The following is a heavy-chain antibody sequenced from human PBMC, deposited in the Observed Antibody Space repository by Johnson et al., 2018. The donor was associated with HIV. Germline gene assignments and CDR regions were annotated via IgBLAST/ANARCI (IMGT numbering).Heavy chain of an antibody. CDR3: AREGFWGSGSYYNPDAFDI. J-gene: IGHJ3*02. CDR2: ISYDGSNK. CDR1: GFTFSSYA. Sequence: QVQLVESGGGVVQHGRSLRLSCAASGFTFSSYAMHWVRQAPGKGLEWVAVISYDGSNKYYADSVKGRFTISRDNSKNTLYLQMNSLRAEDTAVYYCAREGFWGSGSYYNPDAFDIWGQGTMVTVSS. V-gene: IGHV3-30-3*01. D-gene: IGHD3-10*01.